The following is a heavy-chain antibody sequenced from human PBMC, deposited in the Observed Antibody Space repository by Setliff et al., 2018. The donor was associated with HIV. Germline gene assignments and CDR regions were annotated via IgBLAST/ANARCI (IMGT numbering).Heavy chain of an antibody. V-gene: IGHV1-69*13. Sequence: SVKVSCKASGGTFSSYAISWVRQAPGQGLERMGGIIPIFGTANYAQKFQGRVTITADESTSTTYMELSSLRSEDTAVYYCAREGVSLWFGELPGSYYMDVWGKGTTVTVSS. J-gene: IGHJ6*03. CDR1: GGTFSSYA. D-gene: IGHD3-10*01. CDR2: IIPIFGTA. CDR3: AREGVSLWFGELPGSYYMDV.